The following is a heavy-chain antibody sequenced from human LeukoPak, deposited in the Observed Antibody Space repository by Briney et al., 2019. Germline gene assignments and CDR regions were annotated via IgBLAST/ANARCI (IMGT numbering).Heavy chain of an antibody. CDR2: INPSGGST. CDR1: GYTFTSYY. D-gene: IGHD1-26*01. CDR3: ARATSGSYDY. Sequence: GATVKISCKASGYTFTSYYMHWVRQTPGQGLEWMGIINPSGGSTSYAQKFQGRVTMTRDTSTSTVYMELSSLRSEDTAVYYCARATSGSYDYWGQGTLVTVSS. J-gene: IGHJ4*02. V-gene: IGHV1-46*01.